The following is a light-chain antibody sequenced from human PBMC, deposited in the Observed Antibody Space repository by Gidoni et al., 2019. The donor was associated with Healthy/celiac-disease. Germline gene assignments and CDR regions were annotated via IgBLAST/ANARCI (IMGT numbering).Light chain of an antibody. J-gene: IGLJ2*01. CDR1: NIGSKN. V-gene: IGLV3-9*01. CDR3: QVWDSSTVV. Sequence: SYELTQPLSVSVALGQTARITCGGNNIGSKNVHWYQQKPGQAPVLVIYRDSNRPSGLPERFSGSNSGNTATLTIGRAQAGDEADDYCQVWDSSTVVFGGGTKLTVL. CDR2: RDS.